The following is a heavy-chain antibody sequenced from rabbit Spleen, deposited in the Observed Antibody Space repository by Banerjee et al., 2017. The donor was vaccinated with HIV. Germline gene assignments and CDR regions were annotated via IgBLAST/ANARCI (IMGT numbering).Heavy chain of an antibody. Sequence: EQLVESGGGLVQPGGSLKLSCKASGFDFRDYGLSWVRQAPGKGLEWIGYIDPVFGRTYCASWVNGRFTIAKTSSTVDLKMTSLTAADTATYFCARWGASSVVTNHLWGQGTLVTVS. CDR3: ARWGASSVVTNHL. CDR2: IDPVFGRT. CDR1: GFDFRDYG. V-gene: IGHV1S21*01. D-gene: IGHD1-1*01. J-gene: IGHJ4*01.